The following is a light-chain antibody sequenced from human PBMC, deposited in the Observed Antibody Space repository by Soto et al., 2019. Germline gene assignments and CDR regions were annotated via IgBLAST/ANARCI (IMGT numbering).Light chain of an antibody. J-gene: IGKJ2*01. CDR1: QSVSSN. CDR3: QHYNNCPRT. CDR2: GAS. V-gene: IGKV3-15*01. Sequence: EIVMTQSPATLSVSPGERATVSCRASQSVSSNLAWYQQKPGQAPRLLIYGASTRATGIPARFSGSGSGTEFTLTIGSLQSEDFAVYYCQHYNNCPRTFGQGTKLEIK.